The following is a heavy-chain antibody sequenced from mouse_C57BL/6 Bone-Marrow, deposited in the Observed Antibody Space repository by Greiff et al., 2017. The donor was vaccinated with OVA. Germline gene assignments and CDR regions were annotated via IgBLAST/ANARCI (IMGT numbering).Heavy chain of an antibody. Sequence: EVQLKESGGGLVKPGGSLKLSCAASGFTFSSYAMSWVRQTPEKRLEWVATISDGGSYTYYPDNVKGRFTISRDNAKNNLYLQMSHLKSEDTAMYYCARDRHPAYWGQGTLVTVSA. CDR1: GFTFSSYA. V-gene: IGHV5-4*01. CDR3: ARDRHPAY. CDR2: ISDGGSYT. J-gene: IGHJ3*01.